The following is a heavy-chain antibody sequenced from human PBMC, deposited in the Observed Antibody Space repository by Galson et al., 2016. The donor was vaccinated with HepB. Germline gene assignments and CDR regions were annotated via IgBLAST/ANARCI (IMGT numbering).Heavy chain of an antibody. CDR2: VIPMFGTA. D-gene: IGHD3-3*01. Sequence: SVKVSCKASGGTFNIHSINWLRQAPGQGLEWMGGVIPMFGTANYAQKFQGRVTITADESTTTAYMDLSSLSSEDTAVYYCARGTHYSFWSGTGHFDPWGQGTQVTVSS. CDR3: ARGTHYSFWSGTGHFDP. CDR1: GGTFNIHS. V-gene: IGHV1-69*13. J-gene: IGHJ5*02.